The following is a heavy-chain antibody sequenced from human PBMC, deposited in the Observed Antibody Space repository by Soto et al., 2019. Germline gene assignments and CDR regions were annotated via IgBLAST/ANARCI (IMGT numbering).Heavy chain of an antibody. Sequence: SETLSLTCAVSGGSISSSNWWSWVRQPPGKGLEWIGEIYHSGSTNYNPSLKSRVTISVDKSKNQFSLKLSSVTAADTAVYYCARDLGIAVAGTQNWFDPWGQGTLVTVSS. CDR3: ARDLGIAVAGTQNWFDP. CDR1: GGSISSSNW. V-gene: IGHV4-4*02. D-gene: IGHD6-19*01. CDR2: IYHSGST. J-gene: IGHJ5*02.